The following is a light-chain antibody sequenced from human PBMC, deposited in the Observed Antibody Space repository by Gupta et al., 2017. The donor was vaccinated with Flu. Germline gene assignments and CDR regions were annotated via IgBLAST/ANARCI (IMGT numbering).Light chain of an antibody. CDR1: QSIRGW. Sequence: GDRVTITWRASQSIRGWLAWYQQKPGKAPKLLISKASSLEGGVPSRCSGSGSGTEFTLTISSLQPDDFATYYCQQYRTDYHTFGQGTKLEIK. CDR2: KAS. CDR3: QQYRTDYHT. J-gene: IGKJ2*01. V-gene: IGKV1-5*03.